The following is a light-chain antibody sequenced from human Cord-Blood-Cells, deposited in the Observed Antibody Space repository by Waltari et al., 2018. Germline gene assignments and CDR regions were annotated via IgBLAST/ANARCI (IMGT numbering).Light chain of an antibody. CDR1: RSDVGGYNY. CDR3: SSYTSSSTNYV. V-gene: IGLV2-14*01. CDR2: DFS. Sequence: QSALTQPASVSGSPGQSITISCTGTRSDVGGYNYVSWYQQHPGKATKLMIYDFSNRPSGVSNRFSGSKSGNTASLTISGLQAEDEADYYCSSYTSSSTNYVFGTGTKVTVL. J-gene: IGLJ1*01.